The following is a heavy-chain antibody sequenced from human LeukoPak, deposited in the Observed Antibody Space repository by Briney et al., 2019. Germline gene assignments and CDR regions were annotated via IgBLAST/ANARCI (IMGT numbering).Heavy chain of an antibody. Sequence: GGSLRLSCAASGFTFSSYGMHWVRQAPGKGLEWVAVISYDGSNKYYADSVKGRFTISRDNSKNTLYLQMNSLRAEDTALYYCAKTEIKGAVAGVDYWGQGTLVTVSS. CDR2: ISYDGSNK. V-gene: IGHV3-30*18. CDR1: GFTFSSYG. CDR3: AKTEIKGAVAGVDY. D-gene: IGHD6-19*01. J-gene: IGHJ4*02.